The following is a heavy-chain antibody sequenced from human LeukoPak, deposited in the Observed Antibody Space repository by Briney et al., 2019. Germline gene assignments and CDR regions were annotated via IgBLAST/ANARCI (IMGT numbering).Heavy chain of an antibody. Sequence: GGSLRLCCAASGFTFSSYWMHWVRQAPGKGLVWVSRINSDGSSTSYADSVKGRFTISRDNAKNTLYLQMNSLRAEDTAVYYCARAYSSGWPFDYWGQGTLVTVSS. D-gene: IGHD6-19*01. CDR3: ARAYSSGWPFDY. J-gene: IGHJ4*02. CDR1: GFTFSSYW. CDR2: INSDGSST. V-gene: IGHV3-74*01.